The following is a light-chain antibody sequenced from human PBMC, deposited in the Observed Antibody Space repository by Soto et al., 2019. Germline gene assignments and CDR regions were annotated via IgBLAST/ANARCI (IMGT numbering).Light chain of an antibody. CDR1: QDIKNY. V-gene: IGKV1-27*01. CDR2: AAS. Sequence: DIQMTQSPSSLSASVGDRVTITCRASQDIKNYLAWYQQGAGKVPKLLIFAASTLQSGVPSRFSGSGSGTDFTLTISSLQPEDVANYYGQKYNSAPLTFGGGTKVEIK. CDR3: QKYNSAPLT. J-gene: IGKJ4*01.